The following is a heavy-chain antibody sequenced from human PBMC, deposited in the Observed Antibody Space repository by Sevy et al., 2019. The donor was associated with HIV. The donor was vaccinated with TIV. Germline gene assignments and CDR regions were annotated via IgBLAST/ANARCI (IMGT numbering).Heavy chain of an antibody. Sequence: GGSLRLSCAASGFTFSDYYMSWIRQAPGKGLEWVSYISSSGSTIYYADSVKGRCTFPRDNAKNSLCLQMNSLRAEDTAVYYCARDPYCSSTSCHANYFDYWGQGTLVTVSS. V-gene: IGHV3-11*01. J-gene: IGHJ4*02. CDR2: ISSSGSTI. D-gene: IGHD2-2*01. CDR3: ARDPYCSSTSCHANYFDY. CDR1: GFTFSDYY.